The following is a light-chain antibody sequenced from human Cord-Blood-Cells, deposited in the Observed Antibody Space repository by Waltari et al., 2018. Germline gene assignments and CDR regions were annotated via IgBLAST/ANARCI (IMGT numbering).Light chain of an antibody. J-gene: IGLJ1*01. CDR3: MIWHSSASV. CDR1: CGTNVAIYR. V-gene: IGLV5-45*02. CDR2: YKSDSDK. Sequence: LLTQPSSLSAPPGASARRTCTLRCGTNVAIYRIYCSLQNQGSPPQYLLRYKSDSDKQQGSGVPSRFSGSKDASANAGILLISGLQSEDEADYYCMIWHSSASVFGTGTKVTVL.